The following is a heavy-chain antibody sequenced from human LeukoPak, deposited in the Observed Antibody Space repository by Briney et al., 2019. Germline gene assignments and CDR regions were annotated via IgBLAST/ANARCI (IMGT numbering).Heavy chain of an antibody. J-gene: IGHJ4*02. Sequence: GGSLRLSCAASGFTFSSYSMNWVRQSPEKVLEWVSSINNSSSYIYYADSVKGRFTISRDNAKNSLYLQMNSLRAEDTAVYYCARDPSPFDFWSGYYGYFDYWGQGTLVTVSS. D-gene: IGHD3-3*01. CDR2: INNSSSYI. CDR1: GFTFSSYS. CDR3: ARDPSPFDFWSGYYGYFDY. V-gene: IGHV3-21*01.